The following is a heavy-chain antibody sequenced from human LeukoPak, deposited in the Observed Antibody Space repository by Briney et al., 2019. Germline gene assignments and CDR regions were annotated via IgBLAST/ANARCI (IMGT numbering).Heavy chain of an antibody. D-gene: IGHD6-6*01. CDR1: GYSISSGYY. J-gene: IGHJ4*02. Sequence: EPSETLSLTCTVSGYSISSGYYWGWIRQPPGKGLEWIGSIYHSGSTYYNPSLKSRVTISVDTSKNQFSLKLSSVTAADTAVYYCASIAAPGLHNDYWGQGTLVTVSS. CDR3: ASIAAPGLHNDY. V-gene: IGHV4-38-2*02. CDR2: IYHSGST.